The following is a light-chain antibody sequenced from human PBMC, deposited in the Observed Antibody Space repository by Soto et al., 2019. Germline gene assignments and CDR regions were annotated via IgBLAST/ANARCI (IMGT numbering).Light chain of an antibody. CDR2: SS. CDR1: QDIRYW. J-gene: IGKJ4*01. Sequence: DIGMTQSPSSVSASVGDRVTITCRASQDIRYWVAWYQQKPGKVPKLLIYSSTLQSGVPSRFSGSGSGTDFTLTISSLQPEDFATYFCQQANSFPFTFGGGTKVEVK. CDR3: QQANSFPFT. V-gene: IGKV1-12*01.